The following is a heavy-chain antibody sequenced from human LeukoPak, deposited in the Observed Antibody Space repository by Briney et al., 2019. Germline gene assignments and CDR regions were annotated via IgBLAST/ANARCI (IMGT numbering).Heavy chain of an antibody. J-gene: IGHJ4*02. D-gene: IGHD2-8*01. CDR3: GRNGVVAENRLYIDY. CDR1: GYTFTSYG. CDR2: ISTNNGNT. V-gene: IGHV1-18*01. Sequence: ASVKVSCKASGYTFTSYGISWVRQAPGQGLEWMGWISTNNGNTNYAQKLQGRVIMTTDTSTSTVYMDLRSLRSDDTAVYYCGRNGVVAENRLYIDYWGQGTLVTVSS.